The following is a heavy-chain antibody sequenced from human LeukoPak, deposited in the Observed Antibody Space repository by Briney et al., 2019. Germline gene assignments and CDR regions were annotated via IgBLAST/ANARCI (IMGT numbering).Heavy chain of an antibody. CDR2: ISYDGNNK. Sequence: GGSLRLSCAASGLTFSSYGMNWVRQAPGKGLEWVAIISYDGNNKYYADSVKGRFTISRDNSRNTLYLQMNSPRAEDTAVYYCAKYGPDHLANCGGDCGKNYYYGMHVWGQGTTVTVSS. CDR3: AKYGPDHLANCGGDCGKNYYYGMHV. D-gene: IGHD2-21*02. CDR1: GLTFSSYG. V-gene: IGHV3-30*18. J-gene: IGHJ6*02.